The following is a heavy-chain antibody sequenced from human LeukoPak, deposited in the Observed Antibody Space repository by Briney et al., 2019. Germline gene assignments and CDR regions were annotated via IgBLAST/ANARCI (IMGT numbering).Heavy chain of an antibody. Sequence: GESLKISCKASGYRFTNYWIGWVHQMPGKGLEWMTIIYPGDSETRYSPSFQGQVTISADKSIGTMYLQWSSLKASDTATYYCARALRTGQGDYVPVLWGQGTLVIVSS. CDR3: ARALRTGQGDYVPVL. V-gene: IGHV5-51*07. D-gene: IGHD4-17*01. CDR1: GYRFTNYW. J-gene: IGHJ4*02. CDR2: IYPGDSET.